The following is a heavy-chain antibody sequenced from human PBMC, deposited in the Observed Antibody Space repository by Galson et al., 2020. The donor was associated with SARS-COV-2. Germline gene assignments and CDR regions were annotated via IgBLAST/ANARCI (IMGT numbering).Heavy chain of an antibody. CDR2: IYSGGST. D-gene: IGHD1-26*01. CDR1: GFTVSNSY. CDR3: ASGNSGSFDY. V-gene: IGHV3-53*04. Sequence: GESLKISCAAPGFTVSNSYLTWVRQAPGKGLEWMSIIYSGGSTYYADSVKGRFTMSRHNSKNTVSLQMNSLRAEDTAVYYCASGNSGSFDYWGQGTLVTVSS. J-gene: IGHJ4*02.